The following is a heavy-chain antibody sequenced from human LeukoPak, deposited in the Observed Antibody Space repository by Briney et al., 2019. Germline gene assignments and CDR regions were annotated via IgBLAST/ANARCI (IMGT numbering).Heavy chain of an antibody. D-gene: IGHD3-10*01. CDR3: ARDGLGVTMVRGVISVDWFDP. CDR1: GYTFTSYG. V-gene: IGHV1-18*01. J-gene: IGHJ5*02. Sequence: ATVKVSCKASGYTFTSYGISWVRQAPGQGLEWMGWISAYNGNTNYAQKLQGRVTMTTDTSTSTAYMELRSLRSDDTAVYYCARDGLGVTMVRGVISVDWFDPWGQGTLVTVSS. CDR2: ISAYNGNT.